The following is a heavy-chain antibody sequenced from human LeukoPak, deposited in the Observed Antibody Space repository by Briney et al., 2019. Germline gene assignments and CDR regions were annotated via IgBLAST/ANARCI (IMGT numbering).Heavy chain of an antibody. CDR2: MIAISGTA. CDR1: GGTFRSYA. D-gene: IGHD3-3*01. J-gene: IGHJ3*02. Sequence: SLKVSCKASGGTFRSYAISWVRQGPGQGLGWMGGMIAISGTANYAQKFQGRVTITADESTSTAYMELISLRSEDTAVYYCARGRRITIFGVVHVAFDIWGQGTMVTVSS. CDR3: ARGRRITIFGVVHVAFDI. V-gene: IGHV1-69*01.